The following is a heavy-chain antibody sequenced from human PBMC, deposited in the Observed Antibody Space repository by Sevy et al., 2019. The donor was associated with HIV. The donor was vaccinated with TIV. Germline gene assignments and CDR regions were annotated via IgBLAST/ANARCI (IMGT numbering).Heavy chain of an antibody. D-gene: IGHD5-12*01. Sequence: GGSLRLSCTASGFTFRNAWMSWVRQVPGKGLEWVGRIRNDPDGGTTDYAAPVRGRFTISRDDLKNTLYLQMNSLETDDTAVYYCSTDIVVQSGYSYDFSTFNPDLPHNSGADVWGQGTTVTVSS. CDR2: IRNDPDGGTT. V-gene: IGHV3-15*01. J-gene: IGHJ6*02. CDR3: STDIVVQSGYSYDFSTFNPDLPHNSGADV. CDR1: GFTFRNAW.